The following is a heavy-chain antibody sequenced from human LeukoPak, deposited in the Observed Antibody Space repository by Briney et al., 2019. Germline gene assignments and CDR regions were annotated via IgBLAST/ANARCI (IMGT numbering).Heavy chain of an antibody. CDR3: ARRAGAYSHPYDY. J-gene: IGHJ4*02. V-gene: IGHV3-53*01. D-gene: IGHD4/OR15-4a*01. Sequence: GGSLRLSCAASGFTVSSNYMSWVRQAPGKGLEWVSFIYSDNTHYSDSVKGRFTISRDNSKNTLCLQMNSLRAEDTAVYYCARRAGAYSHPYDYWGQGTLVTVSS. CDR1: GFTVSSNY. CDR2: IYSDNT.